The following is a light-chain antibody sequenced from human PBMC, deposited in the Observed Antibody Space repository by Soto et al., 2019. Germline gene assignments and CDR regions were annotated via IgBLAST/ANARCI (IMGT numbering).Light chain of an antibody. Sequence: DIQMTQSPSTLSGSVGDKVTITCPASQTISSWLAWYQQKPGKAPKLLTYKASTLKSGVPSRFSGSGSGTEFTLTISSLQPDDFATYYCQHYNSYSEAFGQGTKVELK. CDR1: QTISSW. V-gene: IGKV1-5*03. CDR2: KAS. J-gene: IGKJ1*01. CDR3: QHYNSYSEA.